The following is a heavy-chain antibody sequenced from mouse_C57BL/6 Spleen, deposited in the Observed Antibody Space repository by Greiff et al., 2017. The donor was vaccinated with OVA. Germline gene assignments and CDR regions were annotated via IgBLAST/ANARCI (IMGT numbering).Heavy chain of an antibody. Sequence: EVKLEESGPGLVQPSQSLSLTCSVTGYSITSGYYWNWIRQFPGNKLEWMGYISYDGSNNYNPSLKNRISITRDTSKNQFFLKLNSVTTEDTATYYCASGNGNYRFAYWGQGTLVTVSA. CDR3: ASGNGNYRFAY. CDR1: GYSITSGYY. V-gene: IGHV3-6*01. CDR2: ISYDGSN. D-gene: IGHD2-1*01. J-gene: IGHJ3*01.